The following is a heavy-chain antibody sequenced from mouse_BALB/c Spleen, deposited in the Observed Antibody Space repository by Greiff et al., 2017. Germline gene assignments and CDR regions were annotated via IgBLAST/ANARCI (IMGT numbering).Heavy chain of an antibody. CDR2: INPSSGYT. D-gene: IGHD1-1*01. J-gene: IGHJ2*01. Sequence: QVQLQQSGAELARPGASVKMSCKASGYTFTSYTMHWVQQRPGQGLEWIGYINPSSGYTNYNQKFKDKATLTADKSSSTAYMQLSSLTSEDSAVYYCARPPYTTVVANCYDYWGQGTTLTVSS. CDR1: GYTFTSYT. V-gene: IGHV1-4*01. CDR3: ARPPYTTVVANCYDY.